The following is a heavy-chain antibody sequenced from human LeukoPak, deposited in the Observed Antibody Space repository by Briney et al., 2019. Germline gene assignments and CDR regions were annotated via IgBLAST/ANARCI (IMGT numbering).Heavy chain of an antibody. CDR2: IYSDGST. V-gene: IGHV3-66*01. Sequence: GGSLRLSCAASGLTVSRNYMSWVRQAPGKGLEWVSLIYSDGSTYYGDFVKGRFTISRDNSENTVDLQTSSLRAEDTAVYYCAKDNSLVAGEYWGQGTLVTVSS. J-gene: IGHJ4*02. CDR3: AKDNSLVAGEY. CDR1: GLTVSRNY. D-gene: IGHD4-23*01.